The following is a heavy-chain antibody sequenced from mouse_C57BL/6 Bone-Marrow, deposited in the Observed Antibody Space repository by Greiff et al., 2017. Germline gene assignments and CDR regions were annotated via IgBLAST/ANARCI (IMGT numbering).Heavy chain of an antibody. J-gene: IGHJ1*03. D-gene: IGHD1-1*01. V-gene: IGHV14-4*01. CDR1: GFNIKDDY. Sequence: VQLQQSGAELVRPGASVKLSCAASGFNIKDDYMHWVKQRPEQGLEWVGWIGPENGDTEYASKFQGRATITADTSSNTAYLQLSSLTSEDTAVYYCTTPFYYGSSFYWYFDVWGTGTTVTVSS. CDR2: IGPENGDT. CDR3: TTPFYYGSSFYWYFDV.